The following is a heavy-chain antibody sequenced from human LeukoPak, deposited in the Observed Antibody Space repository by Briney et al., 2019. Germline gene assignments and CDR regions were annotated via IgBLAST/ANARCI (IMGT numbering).Heavy chain of an antibody. CDR2: IKQDGSES. V-gene: IGHV3-7*01. Sequence: GGSLRLSCAASGFTFTYYWMNWVRQAPGKGLEWVAHIKQDGSESYYVDSVKGRFTISRDNAKNSLYLQMNSLRAEDTAVYYCARDQASTDIVLMVYATSDAFDIWGQGTMVTVSS. CDR1: GFTFTYYW. J-gene: IGHJ3*02. CDR3: ARDQASTDIVLMVYATSDAFDI. D-gene: IGHD2-8*01.